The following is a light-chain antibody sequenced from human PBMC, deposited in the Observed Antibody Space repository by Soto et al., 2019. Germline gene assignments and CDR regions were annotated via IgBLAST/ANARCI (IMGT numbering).Light chain of an antibody. CDR1: QSINNL. J-gene: IGKJ5*01. Sequence: DVHITQSPSTLSAAVVDRVTITCRASQSINNLLAWYQQKPGKAPKFLIYDVSTLESGVPSRFSGSGSGTEFTLTISSLQTEDFAVYYCQQYNNSITFGQGTRLEIK. CDR2: DVS. CDR3: QQYNNSIT. V-gene: IGKV1-5*01.